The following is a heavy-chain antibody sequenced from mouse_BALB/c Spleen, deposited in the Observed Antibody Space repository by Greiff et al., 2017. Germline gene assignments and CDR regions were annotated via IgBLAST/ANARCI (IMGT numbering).Heavy chain of an antibody. J-gene: IGHJ4*01. V-gene: IGHV7-3*02. D-gene: IGHD1-1*01. CDR3: ARDEVLYGAMDY. Sequence: EVQLVESGGGLVQPGGSLRLSCATSGFTFTDYYMSWVRQPPGKALEWLGFIRNKANGYTTEYSASVKGRFTISRDNSQSILYLQMNTLRAEDSATYYCARDEVLYGAMDYWGQGTSVTVSS. CDR2: IRNKANGYTT. CDR1: GFTFTDYY.